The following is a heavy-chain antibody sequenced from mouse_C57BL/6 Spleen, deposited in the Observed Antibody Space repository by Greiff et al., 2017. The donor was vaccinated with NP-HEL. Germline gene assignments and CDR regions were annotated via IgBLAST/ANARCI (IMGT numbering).Heavy chain of an antibody. V-gene: IGHV1-72*01. J-gene: IGHJ1*03. CDR3: ASSVVATLDV. CDR1: GYTFTSYW. CDR2: IDPNSGGT. Sequence: LVESGAELVKPGASVKLSCKASGYTFTSYWMHWVKQRPGRGLEWIGRIDPNSGGTKYNEKLQSKATLTVYKPSSTAYMQLSSLTSEDSAVYYCASSVVATLDVWGTGTTVTVSS. D-gene: IGHD1-1*01.